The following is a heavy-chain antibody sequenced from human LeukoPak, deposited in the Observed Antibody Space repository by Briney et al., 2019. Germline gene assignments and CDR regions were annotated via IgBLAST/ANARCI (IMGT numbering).Heavy chain of an antibody. CDR1: GFSLSTSGVG. V-gene: IGHV2-5*02. Sequence: SGPTLVKPTQTLTLTCSFSGFSLSTSGVGVCWIRQPPGKPLEWLARIYWDGDKRYSPSLESRLTITKDTSKNQVVLTMTSMEPVDTGTYFCTHSSRLPGCSSSRCYYTDYWGQGTLVIVSS. CDR3: THSSRLPGCSSSRCYYTDY. D-gene: IGHD2-15*01. J-gene: IGHJ4*02. CDR2: IYWDGDK.